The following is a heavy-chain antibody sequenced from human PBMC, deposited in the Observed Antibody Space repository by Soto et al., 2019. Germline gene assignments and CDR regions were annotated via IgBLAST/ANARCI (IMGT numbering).Heavy chain of an antibody. CDR3: VIRLPWGRNYGLDC. V-gene: IGHV3-53*01. CDR1: GLTVSNAY. Sequence: EVQLVESGGGLIQPGGSLRLSCAASGLTVSNAYMAWVRQAPGMGLEWVSVIYDNGTTYYADSVKGRFTIARDTSTNTLSLQMDSLRAEEKAVYYCVIRLPWGRNYGLDCWGQGTTVTVSS. J-gene: IGHJ6*02. CDR2: IYDNGTT. D-gene: IGHD3-16*01.